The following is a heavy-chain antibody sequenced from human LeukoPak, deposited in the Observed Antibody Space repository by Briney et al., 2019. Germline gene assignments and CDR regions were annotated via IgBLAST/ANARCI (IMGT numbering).Heavy chain of an antibody. CDR2: VSGSGTNA. CDR1: GFTFISQA. Sequence: GGSLRLSCAASGFTFISQAMNWVRQAPGKGLELVSTVSGSGTNAYYADSVKGRFTISRDNSDNTVYLQMHSLRAEDTAVYYCAKEMEYYYDSSGYFDYWGQGTLVTVSS. CDR3: AKEMEYYYDSSGYFDY. V-gene: IGHV3-23*01. D-gene: IGHD3-22*01. J-gene: IGHJ4*02.